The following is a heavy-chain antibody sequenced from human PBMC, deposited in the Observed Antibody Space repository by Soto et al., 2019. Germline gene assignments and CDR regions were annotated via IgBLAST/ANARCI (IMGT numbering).Heavy chain of an antibody. V-gene: IGHV2-5*02. D-gene: IGHD2-21*02. CDR2: IYWDEDK. J-gene: IGHJ4*02. CDR3: AHIVPFDDRGDDLEG. Sequence: QITLKESGPPLVKPTQTLTLTCTFSGFSLSTHTVGVARIRQPPGKTLESLALIYWDEDKRYSPSLKSRLTITHVTSKNQAGLTMTHMDPVDTATYYSAHIVPFDDRGDDLEGWGQGNLVTVSS. CDR1: GFSLSTHTVG.